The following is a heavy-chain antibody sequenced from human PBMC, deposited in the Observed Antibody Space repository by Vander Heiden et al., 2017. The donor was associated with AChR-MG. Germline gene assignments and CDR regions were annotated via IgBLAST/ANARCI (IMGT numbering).Heavy chain of an antibody. CDR1: GFTFDDYA. J-gene: IGHJ6*03. Sequence: EVQLVESGEGLVQPGRSLRLSCAASGFTFDDYAMHWVRQAPGKGLEWVSGISWNSGSIGYADSVKGRFTISRDNAKNSLYLQMNSLRAEDTALYYCAKDAAVVAASHYYYYMDVWGKGTTVTVSS. V-gene: IGHV3-9*01. D-gene: IGHD2-15*01. CDR3: AKDAAVVAASHYYYYMDV. CDR2: ISWNSGSI.